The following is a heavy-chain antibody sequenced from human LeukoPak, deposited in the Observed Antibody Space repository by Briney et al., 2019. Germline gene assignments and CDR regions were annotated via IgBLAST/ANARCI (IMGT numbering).Heavy chain of an antibody. D-gene: IGHD3-22*01. Sequence: GRSLRLSCAASGFTFDDYAMHWVRQAPGKGLEWVSGISWNSGSIGYADSVKGRFTISRDNAKNSLYLQMNSLRAEDTALYYCAKLSSGPDAFDIWGQGTMVTVSS. J-gene: IGHJ3*02. CDR1: GFTFDDYA. V-gene: IGHV3-9*01. CDR2: ISWNSGSI. CDR3: AKLSSGPDAFDI.